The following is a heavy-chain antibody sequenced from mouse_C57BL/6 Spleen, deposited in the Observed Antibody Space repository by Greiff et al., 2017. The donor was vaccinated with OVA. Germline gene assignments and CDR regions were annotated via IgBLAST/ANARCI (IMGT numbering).Heavy chain of an antibody. D-gene: IGHD1-1*01. CDR3: ARSSYDYYAMDY. CDR1: GYTFTSYW. J-gene: IGHJ4*01. CDR2: IYPGSGST. Sequence: VQLKQPGAELVKPGASVKMSCKASGYTFTSYWITWVKQRPGQGLEWIGDIYPGSGSTNYNEKFKSKATLTVDTSSSTAYMQLSSLTSEDSAVYYCARSSYDYYAMDYWGQGTSVTVSS. V-gene: IGHV1-55*01.